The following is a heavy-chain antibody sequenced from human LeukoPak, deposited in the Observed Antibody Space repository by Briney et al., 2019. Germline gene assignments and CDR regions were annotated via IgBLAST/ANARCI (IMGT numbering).Heavy chain of an antibody. Sequence: PSETLSLTCTVSGGSITNDYWNWIRQSSGKQLEWIDSIHYSGTINYSPSLKSRITISLDTSKNQFSLKLSSVTAADTAMYYCATSYDHGWLIGSWGQGTLVTVSS. V-gene: IGHV4-59*01. CDR1: GGSITNDY. D-gene: IGHD3-16*01. J-gene: IGHJ4*02. CDR2: IHYSGTI. CDR3: ATSYDHGWLIGS.